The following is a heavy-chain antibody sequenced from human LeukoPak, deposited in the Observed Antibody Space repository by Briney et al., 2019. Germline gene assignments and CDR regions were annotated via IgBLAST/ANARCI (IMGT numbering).Heavy chain of an antibody. CDR3: ARAHLNPQITMIVVAYFDY. Sequence: GASVKVSCKASGYTFTGYYMHWVRQAPGQGLEWMGWINPNSGGTNYAQKFQGRVTMTRDTSISTAYMELSRLRSDDTAVYYCARAHLNPQITMIVVAYFDYWGQGTLVTVSS. D-gene: IGHD3-22*01. CDR1: GYTFTGYY. CDR2: INPNSGGT. J-gene: IGHJ4*02. V-gene: IGHV1-2*02.